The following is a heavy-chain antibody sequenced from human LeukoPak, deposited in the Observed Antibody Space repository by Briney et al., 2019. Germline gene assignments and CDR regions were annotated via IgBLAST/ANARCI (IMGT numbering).Heavy chain of an antibody. CDR2: ISSSSSTI. Sequence: GSLRLSCDASGFTFSSYGMHWVRQAPGKGLEWVSYISSSSSTIYYADSVKGRFTISRDNAKNTLYLQMNSLRAEDTAVYYCARDLSSYGYYYYYYMDVWGKGTTVTVSS. CDR3: ARDLSSYGYYYYYYMDV. CDR1: GFTFSSYG. V-gene: IGHV3-48*01. J-gene: IGHJ6*03. D-gene: IGHD5-18*01.